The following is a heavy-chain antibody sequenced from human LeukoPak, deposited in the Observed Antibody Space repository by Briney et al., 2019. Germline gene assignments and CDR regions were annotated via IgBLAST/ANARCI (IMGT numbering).Heavy chain of an antibody. CDR3: ARGRYCSGGSCHFRHYYYMDV. V-gene: IGHV3-48*03. CDR2: ISSSGSTI. Sequence: GGSLRLSCAASGFTFSSYEMNLVRQAPGKGLEWVSYISSSGSTIYYADSVKGRFTISRDNAKNSLYLQMKSLRAEDTAVYYCARGRYCSGGSCHFRHYYYMDVWGKGTTVTVSS. J-gene: IGHJ6*03. D-gene: IGHD2-15*01. CDR1: GFTFSSYE.